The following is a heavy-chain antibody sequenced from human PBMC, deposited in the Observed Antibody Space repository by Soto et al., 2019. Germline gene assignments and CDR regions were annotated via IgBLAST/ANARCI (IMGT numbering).Heavy chain of an antibody. CDR3: ARQYNWKKNWFDP. CDR2: IYPGDSDT. J-gene: IGHJ5*02. CDR1: GYSFTSYW. D-gene: IGHD1-20*01. Sequence: GESLKISCKGSGYSFTSYWIGWVRQMPGKGLEWMGIIYPGDSDTRYSPSFQGQVTISADKSINTAYLQWSSLKASDTAMYYCARQYNWKKNWFDPWGQGTLVTVSP. V-gene: IGHV5-51*01.